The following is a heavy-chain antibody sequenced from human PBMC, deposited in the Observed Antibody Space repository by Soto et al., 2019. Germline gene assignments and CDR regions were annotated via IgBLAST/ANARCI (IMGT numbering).Heavy chain of an antibody. CDR1: GGSLTGYY. Sequence: QVQLQQWGAGLLKPSETLSRTCTVNGGSLTGYYWSWIRQPPGKGLEWIGEVKDGGSTNYSPSLRGRVSISADTSKNHFSLRLNSVTAADTAVYFCARGQEGIVATHWDQGALVTVSP. CDR3: ARGQEGIVATH. V-gene: IGHV4-34*01. D-gene: IGHD5-12*01. CDR2: VKDGGST. J-gene: IGHJ4*02.